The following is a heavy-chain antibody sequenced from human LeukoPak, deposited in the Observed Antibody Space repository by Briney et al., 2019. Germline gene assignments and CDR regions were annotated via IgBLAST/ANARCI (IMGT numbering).Heavy chain of an antibody. CDR3: AKAWLSFYYYYGMDV. Sequence: GGSLRLSCAASGFTFDDYAMHWVRHAPGKGLEWVSGISWNSGSIGHADSVKGRFTISRDNAKNSLYLQMNSLRAEDTALYYCAKAWLSFYYYYGMDVWGQGTTVTVSS. J-gene: IGHJ6*02. D-gene: IGHD3-9*01. CDR1: GFTFDDYA. V-gene: IGHV3-9*01. CDR2: ISWNSGSI.